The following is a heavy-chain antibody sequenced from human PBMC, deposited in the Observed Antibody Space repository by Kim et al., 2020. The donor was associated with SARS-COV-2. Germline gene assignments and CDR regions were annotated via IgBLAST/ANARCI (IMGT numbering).Heavy chain of an antibody. Sequence: GGPLRLSCAASGFRFNAFDMNWVRQVTGKGLEWVSTIGSGGDTYYGGSVKGRFTVSRENAQSSLFLQMNSLRAADTAVYYCVRGQGHMDPSKFDYWGQGILVVVSS. D-gene: IGHD2-21*01. CDR1: GFRFNAFD. CDR2: IGSGGDT. J-gene: IGHJ4*02. CDR3: VRGQGHMDPSKFDY. V-gene: IGHV3-13*01.